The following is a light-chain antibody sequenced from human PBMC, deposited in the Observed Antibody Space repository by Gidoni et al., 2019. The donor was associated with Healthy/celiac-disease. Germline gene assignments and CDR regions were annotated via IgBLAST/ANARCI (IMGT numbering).Light chain of an antibody. V-gene: IGKV1-5*03. CDR1: QSISSW. CDR2: KAS. Sequence: DIQMTPSPSTLSASVGDRVTITCRASQSISSWLAWYQQKPGKAPKLLIYKASSLESGVPSRFSGSGSGTEFTLTISSLQPDDFATYYCQQYNSYSQGTFGQGTKVEIK. J-gene: IGKJ1*01. CDR3: QQYNSYSQGT.